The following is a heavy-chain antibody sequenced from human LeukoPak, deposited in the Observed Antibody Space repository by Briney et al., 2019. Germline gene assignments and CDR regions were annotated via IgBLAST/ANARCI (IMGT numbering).Heavy chain of an antibody. D-gene: IGHD2/OR15-2a*01. CDR2: INTYNGNA. Sequence: ASVKVSCKASGYTFVSYGISWVRQAPGQGLEWMGWINTYNGNANYAQKRQGRVTMTTDTSTSTAYMELRSLRSDDTAVYYCARRKIVYPDCWGQGTLVTVSS. V-gene: IGHV1-18*01. J-gene: IGHJ4*02. CDR1: GYTFVSYG. CDR3: ARRKIVYPDC.